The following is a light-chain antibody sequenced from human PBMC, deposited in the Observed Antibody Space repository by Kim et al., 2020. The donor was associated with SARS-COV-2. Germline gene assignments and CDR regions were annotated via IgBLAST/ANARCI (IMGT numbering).Light chain of an antibody. V-gene: IGKV1-12*01. CDR1: QTVSTW. Sequence: SMGDRVTITCRASQTVSTWLAWYQQKPEKAPKRLVYAASDVQSGVPSRFSGSGAGAEYTLTINGLQPEDVATYSCQQSFSLPLTFGPETKVDIK. CDR3: QQSFSLPLT. J-gene: IGKJ3*01. CDR2: AAS.